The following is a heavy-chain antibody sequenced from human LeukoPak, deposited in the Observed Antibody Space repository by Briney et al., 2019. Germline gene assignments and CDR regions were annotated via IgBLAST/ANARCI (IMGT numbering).Heavy chain of an antibody. CDR2: INAGNGNT. J-gene: IGHJ3*02. D-gene: IGHD2-2*01. Sequence: ASVKVSCKASGYTFTSYAMHWVRQAPGQRLEWMGWINAGNGNTKYSQKFQGRVTITRDTSASIAYMELSSLRSEDTAVYYCARDLASQGRLYCSSTRCSKGTFDIWGQGTMVTVSS. V-gene: IGHV1-3*01. CDR1: GYTFTSYA. CDR3: ARDLASQGRLYCSSTRCSKGTFDI.